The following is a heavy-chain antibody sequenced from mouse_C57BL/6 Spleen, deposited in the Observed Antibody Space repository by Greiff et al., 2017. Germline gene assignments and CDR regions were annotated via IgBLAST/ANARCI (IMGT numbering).Heavy chain of an antibody. CDR2: INYDGSST. Sequence: EVQLVESEGGLVQPGSSMKLSCTASGFTFSDYFMAWVRQVPEKGLEWVANINYDGSSTYYLDSLKSRFIISRDNAKNILYLQMSSLKSEDTATYYCARDGSYFDDWGQGTTLTVSS. V-gene: IGHV5-16*01. J-gene: IGHJ2*01. CDR3: ARDGSYFDD. CDR1: GFTFSDYF.